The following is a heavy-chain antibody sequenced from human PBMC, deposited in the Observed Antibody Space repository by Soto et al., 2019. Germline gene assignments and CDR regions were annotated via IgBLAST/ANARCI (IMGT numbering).Heavy chain of an antibody. J-gene: IGHJ6*03. D-gene: IGHD5-18*01. CDR1: GYTFTSYD. CDR2: MNPNSGNT. V-gene: IGHV1-8*01. CDR3: ARTLWLTPDRPDYYYYYMDV. Sequence: ASVKVSCKASGYTFTSYDINWVRQATGQGLEWMGWMNPNSGNTGYAQKFQGRVTMTRNTSISTAYMELSSLRSEDTAVYYCARTLWLTPDRPDYYYYYMDVWGKGTTVTVSS.